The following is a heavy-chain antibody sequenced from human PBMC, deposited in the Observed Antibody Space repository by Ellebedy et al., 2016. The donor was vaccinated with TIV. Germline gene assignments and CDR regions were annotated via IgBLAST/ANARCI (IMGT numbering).Heavy chain of an antibody. CDR2: LKQDGSEI. V-gene: IGHV3-7*01. CDR1: GFTFSSYW. J-gene: IGHJ4*02. D-gene: IGHD1-26*01. CDR3: VRDKIVGATIFDY. Sequence: GESLKISXVVSGFTFSSYWMSWVRQAPGKGLEWVANLKQDGSEIYYVDSVKGRFTISRDNAKNSLYLQMNSLRAEDTAVYYCVRDKIVGATIFDYWGQGTLVTVSS.